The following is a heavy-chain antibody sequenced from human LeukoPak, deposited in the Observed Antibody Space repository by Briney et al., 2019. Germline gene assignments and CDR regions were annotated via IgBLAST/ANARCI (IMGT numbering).Heavy chain of an antibody. J-gene: IGHJ2*01. CDR2: MSPNSGNT. CDR1: GYTFTSYD. CDR3: ARDRGSTTPYWYFDL. D-gene: IGHD4-17*01. V-gene: IGHV1-8*01. Sequence: ASVTVSCKASGYTFTSYDINWVRQATGQGPEWMGWMSPNSGNTGYAQKFQGRVTMTRDTSTSTVYMELSSLRSEDTAVYYCARDRGSTTPYWYFDLWGRGTLVTVSS.